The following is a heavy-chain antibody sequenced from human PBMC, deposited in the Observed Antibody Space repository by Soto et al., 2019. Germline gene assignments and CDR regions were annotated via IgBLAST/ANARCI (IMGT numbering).Heavy chain of an antibody. D-gene: IGHD6-19*01. CDR1: GSSLSTSGMC. V-gene: IGHV2-70*01. Sequence: SGPTLVNPTQTLTLTCTFSGSSLSTSGMCVSWIRQPPGKALEWLALIDWDDVKYYSTSLKTRLTISKDTSKNQVVLTMTNMDPVDTATYYCARIRNTRGSGWYYFDYWGQGTLVTVSS. CDR3: ARIRNTRGSGWYYFDY. J-gene: IGHJ4*02. CDR2: IDWDDVK.